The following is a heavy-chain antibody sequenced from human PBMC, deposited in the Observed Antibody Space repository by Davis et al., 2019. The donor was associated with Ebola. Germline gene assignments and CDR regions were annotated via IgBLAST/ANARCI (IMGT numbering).Heavy chain of an antibody. CDR1: PNTFTSYG. CDR3: ARGKWFDP. Sequence: SVKVSCKASPNTFTSYGVSWVRQAPGQGLEWMGRIIPVVDTKDYAQKFQGRVTLTADKATNTAYMELSGLGFDDTAVYYCARGKWFDPWGQGTLVSVTS. J-gene: IGHJ5*02. V-gene: IGHV1-69*04. CDR2: IIPVVDTK.